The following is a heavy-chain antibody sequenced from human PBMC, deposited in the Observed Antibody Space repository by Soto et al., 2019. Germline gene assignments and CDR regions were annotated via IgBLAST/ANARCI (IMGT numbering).Heavy chain of an antibody. CDR3: ARDQVEYCSGGSCYSLAYYYMDV. CDR2: INSDGSST. V-gene: IGHV3-74*01. D-gene: IGHD2-15*01. CDR1: GFPFSGYW. J-gene: IGHJ6*03. Sequence: GGSLRLSCAAAGFPFSGYWVHWVRQAPGKGLVWVSRINSDGSSTSYADSVKGRFTISRDDAKNTLYLQMNSLRAEDTAVYYCARDQVEYCSGGSCYSLAYYYMDVWGKGTTVTVSS.